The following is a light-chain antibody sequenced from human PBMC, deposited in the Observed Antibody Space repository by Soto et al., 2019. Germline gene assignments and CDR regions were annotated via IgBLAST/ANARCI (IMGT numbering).Light chain of an antibody. J-gene: IGKJ1*01. Sequence: DIQMTQSPSTVSGSVGDRVTITCRASQTISSWLAWYQQKPGKAPKLLIYKASTLKSGVPSRFSGSGSGTEFTLTISSLQPDDFATYYCQHYNSYSEEFGQGTKVDIK. CDR2: KAS. CDR3: QHYNSYSEE. V-gene: IGKV1-5*03. CDR1: QTISSW.